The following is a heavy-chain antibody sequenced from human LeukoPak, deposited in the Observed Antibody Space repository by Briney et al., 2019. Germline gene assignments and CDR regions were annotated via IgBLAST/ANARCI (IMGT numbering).Heavy chain of an antibody. D-gene: IGHD7-27*01. J-gene: IGHJ4*02. CDR3: ASRKLGNDY. Sequence: SETLSLTCTISGGSVSDYYWSWIRQSPGKGLEWIGYIYYTGSTSYNPSLKSRVTISADTSKNEFSLKLNSVTAADTAVYYCASRKLGNDYWGQGTLVTVSS. V-gene: IGHV4-59*02. CDR2: IYYTGST. CDR1: GGSVSDYY.